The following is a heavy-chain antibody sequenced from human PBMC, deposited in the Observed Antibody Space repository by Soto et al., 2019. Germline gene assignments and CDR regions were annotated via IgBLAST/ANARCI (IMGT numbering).Heavy chain of an antibody. Sequence: PSETLSLTCAVSGGSISSGGYSWSWIRQPPGKGLEWIGYIYYSGSTYYNPSLKSRVTISVDTSKNQFSLKLSSVTAADTAVYYCARRYGYYFDYWGQGTLVTVSS. V-gene: IGHV4-30-4*07. CDR3: ARRYGYYFDY. D-gene: IGHD3-9*01. J-gene: IGHJ4*02. CDR1: GGSISSGGYS. CDR2: IYYSGST.